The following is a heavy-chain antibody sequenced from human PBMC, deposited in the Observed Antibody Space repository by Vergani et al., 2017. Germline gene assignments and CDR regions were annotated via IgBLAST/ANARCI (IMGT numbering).Heavy chain of an antibody. D-gene: IGHD3-10*01. CDR2: ISGSGGST. J-gene: IGHJ4*02. CDR1: GFTFSSYA. Sequence: EVQLLESGGGLVQPGGSLRLSCAASGFTFSSYAMSWVRQAPGKGLEWVSAISGSGGSTYYADSVKGRFTISRDNSKNTLYLQMNSLRAADTAVYYCARVLYGSGSQPHGAFDYWGQGTLVTVSS. V-gene: IGHV3-23*01. CDR3: ARVLYGSGSQPHGAFDY.